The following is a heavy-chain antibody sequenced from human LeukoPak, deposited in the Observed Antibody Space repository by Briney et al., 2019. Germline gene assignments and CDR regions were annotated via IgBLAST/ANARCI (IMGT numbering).Heavy chain of an antibody. D-gene: IGHD2-15*01. J-gene: IGHJ4*02. Sequence: PVASVKVSCKASGYTFTSDGISWVRQAPGQGLEWMGWANTADTNYAQRFQGRVTMTTDTSTTTAYMELRSLNSDDTAVYYCARGVGSSEIDYWGQGTLVTVSS. CDR2: ANTADT. V-gene: IGHV1-18*01. CDR1: GYTFTSDG. CDR3: ARGVGSSEIDY.